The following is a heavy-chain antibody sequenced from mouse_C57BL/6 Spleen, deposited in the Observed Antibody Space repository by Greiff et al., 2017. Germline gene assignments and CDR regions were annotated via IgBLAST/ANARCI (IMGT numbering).Heavy chain of an antibody. Sequence: VQLKESGAELVKPGASVKLSCTASGFNIKDYYMHWVKQRTEQGLEWIGRIDPEDGETKYAPKFQGKATITADTSSNTAYLQLSSLTSEDTAVYYCASLDSSGYGDYAMDYWGQGTSVTVSS. D-gene: IGHD3-2*02. V-gene: IGHV14-2*01. CDR1: GFNIKDYY. J-gene: IGHJ4*01. CDR3: ASLDSSGYGDYAMDY. CDR2: IDPEDGET.